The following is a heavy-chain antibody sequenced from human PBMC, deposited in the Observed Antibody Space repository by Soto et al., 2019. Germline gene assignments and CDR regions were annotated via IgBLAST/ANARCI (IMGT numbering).Heavy chain of an antibody. Sequence: PSETLSLTCTVSGGSISSYYWSWIRQPPGKGLEWIGYIYYSGSTNYNPSLKSRVTISVDTSKNQFSLKLSSVTAADTAVYYCARGYYDFWSGYYPGMFDYWGQGTLVTVSS. CDR3: ARGYYDFWSGYYPGMFDY. CDR2: IYYSGST. V-gene: IGHV4-59*01. J-gene: IGHJ4*02. D-gene: IGHD3-3*01. CDR1: GGSISSYY.